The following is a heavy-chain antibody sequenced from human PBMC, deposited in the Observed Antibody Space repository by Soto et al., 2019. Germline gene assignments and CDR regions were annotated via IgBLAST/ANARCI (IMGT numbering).Heavy chain of an antibody. D-gene: IGHD3-22*01. J-gene: IGHJ4*02. CDR3: ARGWGYDSSDYYYAY. Sequence: QVQLVQSGAEVRKPGSSVKVSCKASGGTFSTHAISWVRQAPGQGLEWMGGIIPIFGTANHAQKFQGRVTISEDASTSTAYMELSSLRSEDTAIYYCARGWGYDSSDYYYAYWGQGTLVIVSS. CDR2: IIPIFGTA. CDR1: GGTFSTHA. V-gene: IGHV1-69*01.